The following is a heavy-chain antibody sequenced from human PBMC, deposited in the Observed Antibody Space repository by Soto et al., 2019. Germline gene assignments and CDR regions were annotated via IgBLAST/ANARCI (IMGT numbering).Heavy chain of an antibody. J-gene: IGHJ6*02. CDR2: MGYSGYT. D-gene: IGHD3-10*01. Sequence: QVQLHESGPGLVKPSETLSLTCTVSGGPMSSYYCSWFRQPPGKGLEWIGYMGYSGYTSYNPSLRSRFIMSLVTTRNPFPLKLTSVTAADTAGYYCARQGVGPLLGLVAVWGQGTTVIVS. CDR1: GGPMSSYY. CDR3: ARQGVGPLLGLVAV. V-gene: IGHV4-59*08.